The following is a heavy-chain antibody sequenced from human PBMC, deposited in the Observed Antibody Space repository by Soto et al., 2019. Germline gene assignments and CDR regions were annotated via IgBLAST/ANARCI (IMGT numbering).Heavy chain of an antibody. Sequence: GASVKVSCKASGYTFTGYYMHWVRQAPGRGLEWMGWINPNSGGTNYAQKFQGRVTMTRDTSISTAYMELSRLRSDDTAVYYCATPLISSGYYFDAFDIWGQGTMVTVSS. CDR2: INPNSGGT. CDR3: ATPLISSGYYFDAFDI. D-gene: IGHD3-22*01. CDR1: GYTFTGYY. V-gene: IGHV1-2*02. J-gene: IGHJ3*02.